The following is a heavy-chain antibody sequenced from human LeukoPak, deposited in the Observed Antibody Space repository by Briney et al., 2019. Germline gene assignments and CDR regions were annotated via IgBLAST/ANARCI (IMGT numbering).Heavy chain of an antibody. Sequence: GGSLRLSCTASGFTFGDYAMSWVRQAPGKGLEWVGFIRRKAYGGKTEYAASVKGRFTISRDDSKSIAYLQMNSLKTEDTAVYYCTRDSSEHDYGDYVPKPVRSGYYYYGMDVWGQGTTVTVSS. CDR2: IRRKAYGGKT. V-gene: IGHV3-49*04. CDR1: GFTFGDYA. CDR3: TRDSSEHDYGDYVPKPVRSGYYYYGMDV. J-gene: IGHJ6*02. D-gene: IGHD4-17*01.